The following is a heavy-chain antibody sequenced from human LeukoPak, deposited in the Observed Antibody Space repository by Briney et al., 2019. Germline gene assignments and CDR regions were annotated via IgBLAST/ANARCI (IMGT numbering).Heavy chain of an antibody. CDR2: GYYSGTT. Sequence: PSETLSLTCTVSGGSIKSNYWSWIRQPPGKGLEWIGYGYYSGTTNYNPSFKSRVTISLDTSKSQFSLKLRFVTTADTAVYYCAREGDPGSGYNYGNWLDPWGQGTLVTVSS. D-gene: IGHD5-24*01. J-gene: IGHJ5*02. V-gene: IGHV4-59*01. CDR1: GGSIKSNY. CDR3: AREGDPGSGYNYGNWLDP.